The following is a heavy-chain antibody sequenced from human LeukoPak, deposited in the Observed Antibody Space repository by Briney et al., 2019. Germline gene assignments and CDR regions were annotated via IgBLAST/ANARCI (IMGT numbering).Heavy chain of an antibody. CDR1: GGSLYNYY. Sequence: SETLSLTCTVSGGSLYNYYWSWIRQPAGKGLEWIGRIYTSGSTNYNPSLKSRVTMSVDTSNNQFSLKLSSVTAADTAVYYCARNYCSSTSCYNAFDIWGQGTMVTVSS. D-gene: IGHD2-2*02. J-gene: IGHJ3*02. V-gene: IGHV4-4*07. CDR3: ARNYCSSTSCYNAFDI. CDR2: IYTSGST.